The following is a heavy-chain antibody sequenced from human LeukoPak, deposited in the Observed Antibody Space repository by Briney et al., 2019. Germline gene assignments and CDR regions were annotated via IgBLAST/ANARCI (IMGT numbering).Heavy chain of an antibody. CDR2: IIPILGIA. J-gene: IGHJ4*02. D-gene: IGHD6-13*01. CDR1: GGTFSSYA. CDR3: ARGPYSSSWPPFDY. Sequence: SVKVSCKASGGTFSSYAISWVRQAPGQGLEWMGRIIPILGIANYAQKFQGRVTITADKSTSTAYMELSRLRSDDTAVYYCARGPYSSSWPPFDYWGQGTLVTVSS. V-gene: IGHV1-69*04.